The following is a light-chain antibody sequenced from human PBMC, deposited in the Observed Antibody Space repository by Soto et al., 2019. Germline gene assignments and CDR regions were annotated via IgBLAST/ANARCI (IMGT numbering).Light chain of an antibody. Sequence: EIVLTQSPDTLSLSPGERATLSCRASQSVRSSLAWYQQKPGQAPRLLIYDASNRATGIPARFSGSGSGTDFTLTISSLEAEDFAVYYCPQRSNWPPEVTFGPGTKVDIK. CDR2: DAS. V-gene: IGKV3-11*01. J-gene: IGKJ3*01. CDR1: QSVRSS. CDR3: PQRSNWPPEVT.